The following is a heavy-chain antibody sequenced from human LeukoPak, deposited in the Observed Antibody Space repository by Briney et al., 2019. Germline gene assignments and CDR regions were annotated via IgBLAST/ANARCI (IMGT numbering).Heavy chain of an antibody. D-gene: IGHD2-2*01. V-gene: IGHV4-38-2*02. J-gene: IGHJ4*02. CDR3: AREQSASCDY. CDR2: IFHSGST. Sequence: SETLSLTCAVSGYSISSGYYWDWIRQPPGKGLEWIGGIFHSGSTYYTPSLKSRVTISVDTSKNEFSLKLTPVTAADTAVYYGAREQSASCDYWGQGTLVTVSS. CDR1: GYSISSGYY.